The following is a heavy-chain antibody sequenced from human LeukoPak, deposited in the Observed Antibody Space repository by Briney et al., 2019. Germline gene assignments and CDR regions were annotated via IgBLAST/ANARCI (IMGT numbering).Heavy chain of an antibody. CDR3: AGALPRIVLTDAIDI. D-gene: IGHD1-26*01. CDR1: GFTFSSYS. CDR2: ISSSSSYI. Sequence: GGSLRLSCAASGFTFSSYSMNWVRQAPGKGLEWVSSISSSSSYIYYADSVKGRFTISRDNAKNSLYLQVNSLRVEDTAVYYCAGALPRIVLTDAIDIWGQGTLATVSS. J-gene: IGHJ3*02. V-gene: IGHV3-21*01.